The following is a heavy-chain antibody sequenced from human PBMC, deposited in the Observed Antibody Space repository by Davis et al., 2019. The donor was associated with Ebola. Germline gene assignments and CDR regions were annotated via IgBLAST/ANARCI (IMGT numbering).Heavy chain of an antibody. CDR2: ISSNSNYT. Sequence: GESLKISCAVSGFTFSYYYMTWIRQAPGKGLEWVSYISSNSNYTDYADSVKGRFTISTDNSKNTLYLQMSSLRVEDTAVYYCAKSSMTGWYWDQGTLVTVSS. D-gene: IGHD1-14*01. CDR1: GFTFSYYY. CDR3: AKSSMTGWY. V-gene: IGHV3-11*06. J-gene: IGHJ4*02.